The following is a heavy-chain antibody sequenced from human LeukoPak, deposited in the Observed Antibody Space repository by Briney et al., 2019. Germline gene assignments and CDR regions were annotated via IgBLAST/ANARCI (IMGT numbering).Heavy chain of an antibody. D-gene: IGHD3-16*01. J-gene: IGHJ4*02. CDR3: ATIKRGNVFGYFDF. CDR2: MLDTVTT. CDR1: GASMNTHY. V-gene: IGHV4-59*11. Sequence: SETLSLTCAVSGASMNTHYWSWIRQPPGKGLEWIGYMLDTVTTKDNPSLKSRFTLSADTSKNQFSLRLTSVTAADTAVYYCATIKRGNVFGYFDFWGQGIPVTVSS.